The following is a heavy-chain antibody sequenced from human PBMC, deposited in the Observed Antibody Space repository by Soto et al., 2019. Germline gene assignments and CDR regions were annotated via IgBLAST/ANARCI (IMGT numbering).Heavy chain of an antibody. CDR2: ISWNSNRV. CDR3: ARGNYIGSWSPGYMDV. V-gene: IGHV3-9*01. CDR1: GFRFDDYV. J-gene: IGHJ6*03. D-gene: IGHD3-10*01. Sequence: EVELATSGGGVAQPGRSLRLTCAGSGFRFDDYVMYWVRQAPGKGLEWVAGISWNSNRVAYGESVEGRFTIARDNAKKSVFLQMDRLRGEDTALYFCARGNYIGSWSPGYMDVWGTGVTVTVSS.